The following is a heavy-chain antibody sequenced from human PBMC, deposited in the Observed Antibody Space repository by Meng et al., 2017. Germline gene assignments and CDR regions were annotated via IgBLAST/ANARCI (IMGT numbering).Heavy chain of an antibody. Sequence: ASVKVSCKASGGTFSSYAISWVRQAPGQGLEWMGRINPNSGGTNYAQKFQGRVTMTRDTSISTAYMELSRLRSDDTAVYYCATIYSYGHLYYYYYYGMDVWGQGTTVTVSS. V-gene: IGHV1-2*06. CDR2: INPNSGGT. CDR3: ATIYSYGHLYYYYYYGMDV. CDR1: GGTFSSYA. D-gene: IGHD5-18*01. J-gene: IGHJ6*02.